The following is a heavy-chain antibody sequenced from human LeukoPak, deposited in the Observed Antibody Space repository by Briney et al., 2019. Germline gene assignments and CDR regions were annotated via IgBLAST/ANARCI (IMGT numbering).Heavy chain of an antibody. Sequence: GRSLRLSCAASGFPFDDYAMHWVRQAPGKGLEWVTGISWNSGSIGYADSVKGRFTISRDNAKNSLYLQMNSLRAEDMALYYCAKDEFVASDFTGAFDIWGQGTMVTVSS. J-gene: IGHJ3*02. V-gene: IGHV3-9*03. CDR1: GFPFDDYA. CDR3: AKDEFVASDFTGAFDI. D-gene: IGHD2-8*02. CDR2: ISWNSGSI.